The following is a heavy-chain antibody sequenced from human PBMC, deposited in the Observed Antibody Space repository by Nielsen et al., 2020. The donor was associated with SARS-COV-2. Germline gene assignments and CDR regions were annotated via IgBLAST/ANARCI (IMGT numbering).Heavy chain of an antibody. V-gene: IGHV3-30*02. J-gene: IGHJ4*02. CDR3: AKDVRTGSAHFHR. CDR2: VPYGGNKR. CDR1: GFRFTNYG. Sequence: GESLKISCAASGFRFTNYGMHWARQAPGKGLEWVAFVPYGGNKRYYAVAVRGRFTISRDNTKNTLSLEMKYLTEEDTGVYYCAKDVRTGSAHFHRWGQGTLVSVSS. D-gene: IGHD6-25*01.